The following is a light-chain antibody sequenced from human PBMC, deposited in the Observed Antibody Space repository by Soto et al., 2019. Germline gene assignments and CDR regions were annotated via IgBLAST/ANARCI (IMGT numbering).Light chain of an antibody. CDR3: GTWDSSLSAVV. J-gene: IGLJ2*01. Sequence: QSVLTQSPSASGTPGQRVIIACSGSSSNIGSNHVNWYRHLPGAAPKLLIFRSDQRPSGVPDRFSGSKSGTTASLAISGLQTGDEADYYCGTWDSSLSAVVFGGGTKLTVL. CDR1: SSNIGSNH. V-gene: IGLV1-44*01. CDR2: RSD.